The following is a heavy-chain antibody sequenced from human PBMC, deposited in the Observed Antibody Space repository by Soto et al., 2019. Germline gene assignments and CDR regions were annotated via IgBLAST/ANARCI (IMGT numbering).Heavy chain of an antibody. D-gene: IGHD3-3*01. CDR2: IYYSGST. CDR3: ARVPRGYDFWSGYYRPNWFDP. Sequence: QVQLQESGPGLVKPSQTLSLTCTVSGGSISSGDYYWSWIRQPPGKGLEWIGYIYYSGSTYYNPSLKSRVTISVDTSKNQFSLKLSSVTAADTAVYYCARVPRGYDFWSGYYRPNWFDPWGQGTLVTVSS. CDR1: GGSISSGDYY. J-gene: IGHJ5*02. V-gene: IGHV4-30-4*01.